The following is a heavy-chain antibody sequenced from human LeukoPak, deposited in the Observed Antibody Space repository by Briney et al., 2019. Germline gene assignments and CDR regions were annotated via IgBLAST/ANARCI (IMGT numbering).Heavy chain of an antibody. J-gene: IGHJ3*02. V-gene: IGHV4-59*12. D-gene: IGHD4-17*01. CDR3: ARDYGDYVGAFDI. CDR1: GGSISSYY. CDR2: IHYSGST. Sequence: SETLSLTCTVSGGSISSYYWNWIRQPPGKGLEWIWLIHYSGSTNYNPSLKSRLTMSVDTSKNQFSLKLSSVTAADTAVYYCARDYGDYVGAFDIWGQGTMVTVSS.